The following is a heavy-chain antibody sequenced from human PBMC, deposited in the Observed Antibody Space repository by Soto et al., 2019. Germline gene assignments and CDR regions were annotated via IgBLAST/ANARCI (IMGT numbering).Heavy chain of an antibody. CDR2: IDAGNGNT. Sequence: GASVKVSCKASGFTFTSSAVQWVRQARGQSLEWIGWIDAGNGNTKYAQKFQGRVTITRDTSASTAYTELSSLRSEDTAVYYCAREAYGKLSAFDIWGQGTMVTVSS. V-gene: IGHV1-3*01. J-gene: IGHJ3*02. CDR3: AREAYGKLSAFDI. CDR1: GFTFTSSA. D-gene: IGHD4-17*01.